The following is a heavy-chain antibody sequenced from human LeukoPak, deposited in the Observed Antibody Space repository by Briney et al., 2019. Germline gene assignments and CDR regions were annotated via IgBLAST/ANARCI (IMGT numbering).Heavy chain of an antibody. J-gene: IGHJ3*02. Sequence: GESLKISCKGSGYSFTSYWIGWVRQMPGKGLEWMGIIYPGDSETRYSPSFQGQVTISADKSISTAYLQWSSLKASNTAMYYCVRGPYYYASHAFDIWGQGTMVTVSS. CDR3: VRGPYYYASHAFDI. CDR1: GYSFTSYW. V-gene: IGHV5-51*01. D-gene: IGHD3-10*01. CDR2: IYPGDSET.